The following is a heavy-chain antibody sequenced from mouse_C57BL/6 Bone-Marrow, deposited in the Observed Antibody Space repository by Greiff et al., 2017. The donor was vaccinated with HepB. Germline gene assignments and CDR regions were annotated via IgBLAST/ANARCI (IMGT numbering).Heavy chain of an antibody. CDR3: AREGGGYYVAWFAY. J-gene: IGHJ3*01. D-gene: IGHD2-3*01. CDR2: ISYDGSN. Sequence: VQLQQSGPGLVKPSQSLSLTCSVTGYSITSGYYWNWIRQFPGNKLEWMGYISYDGSNNYNPSLKNRISITRDTSKNQFFLKLNSVTTEDTATYYCAREGGGYYVAWFAYWGQGTLVTVSA. V-gene: IGHV3-6*01. CDR1: GYSITSGYY.